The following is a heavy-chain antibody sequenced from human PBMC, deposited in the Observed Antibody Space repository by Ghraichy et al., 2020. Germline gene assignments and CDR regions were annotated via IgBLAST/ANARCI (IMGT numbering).Heavy chain of an antibody. J-gene: IGHJ5*02. CDR2: ISAYNGNT. CDR3: ARDPTYYDYIWGSYRSVDWFDP. CDR1: GYTFTSYG. D-gene: IGHD3-16*02. V-gene: IGHV1-18*01. Sequence: ASVKVSCKASGYTFTSYGISWVRQAPGQGLEWMGWISAYNGNTNYAQKLQGRVTMTTDTSTSTAYMELRSLRSDDTAVYYCARDPTYYDYIWGSYRSVDWFDPWGQGTLVTVSS.